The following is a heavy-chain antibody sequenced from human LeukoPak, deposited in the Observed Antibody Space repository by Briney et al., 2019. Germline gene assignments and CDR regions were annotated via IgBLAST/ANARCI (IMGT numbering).Heavy chain of an antibody. J-gene: IGHJ6*03. CDR3: ARGKLGYYYYHMDA. CDR2: IIPIYGTP. V-gene: IGHV1-69*05. CDR1: GYTFTSYG. Sequence: SVKVSCKASGYTFTSYGISWVRQAPGQGLEWMGGIIPIYGTPHSAQKFQGRVTITTDESTSIAFMDLSSLRSEDTAVYYCARGKLGYYYYHMDAWGKGTRSPPP. D-gene: IGHD3-3*02.